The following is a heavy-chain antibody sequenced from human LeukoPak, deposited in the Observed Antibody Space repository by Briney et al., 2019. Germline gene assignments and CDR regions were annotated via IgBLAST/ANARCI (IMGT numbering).Heavy chain of an antibody. D-gene: IGHD7-27*01. CDR2: IGTAGDT. Sequence: GGSLRLSCAACGFTFSSYDMHWVRQATGKGLEWVSAIGTAGDTYYADSVKGRFTISRDNSKNTLYLQMNSLRAEDTAVYYCATETGGIDPFDYWGQGTLVTVSS. CDR1: GFTFSSYD. J-gene: IGHJ4*02. V-gene: IGHV3-13*01. CDR3: ATETGGIDPFDY.